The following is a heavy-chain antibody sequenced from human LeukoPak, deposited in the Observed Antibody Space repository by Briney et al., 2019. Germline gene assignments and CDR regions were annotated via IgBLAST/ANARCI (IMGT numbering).Heavy chain of an antibody. CDR1: GFTFSSYG. D-gene: IGHD2-2*01. J-gene: IGHJ4*02. V-gene: IGHV3-30*02. CDR2: IRYDGSNK. CDR3: AKEIIVVVPAAIKSIAAPPDY. Sequence: PGGSLRLSFAASGFTFSSYGMHWVRQAPGKGLEWVAFIRYDGSNKYYADSVKGRFTISRDNSKNTLYLQMNSLRAEDTAVYYCAKEIIVVVPAAIKSIAAPPDYWGQGTLVTVSS.